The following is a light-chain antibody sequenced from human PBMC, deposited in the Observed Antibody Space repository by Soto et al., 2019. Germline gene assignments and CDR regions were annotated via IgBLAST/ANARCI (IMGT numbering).Light chain of an antibody. J-gene: IGKJ1*01. CDR3: QQYNEWPPWT. CDR1: QSVGTK. CDR2: GAS. V-gene: IGKV3-15*01. Sequence: EVVMTQSPAALSVSPGERATLSCRASQSVGTKLAWYQQKPGQAPRLLMYGASTRATGIPDRFTGSGSGTHCTLTISSLQSEDFAVYYCQQYNEWPPWTFGQGTKVEVQ.